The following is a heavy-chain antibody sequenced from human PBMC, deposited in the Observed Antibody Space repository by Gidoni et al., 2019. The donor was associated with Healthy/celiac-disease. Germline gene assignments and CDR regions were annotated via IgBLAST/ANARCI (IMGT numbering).Heavy chain of an antibody. D-gene: IGHD5-18*01. Sequence: QVQLVESGGGVVQPGRSLRLSCAASGFTFSRHGMHWVRQAPGKGLEWVAVISYDGSNKYYADAVKGRFTISRDNSKNTLYLQMNSLRAEDTAVYYCAKDQVKNTAMPLGWFDPWGQGTLVTVSS. J-gene: IGHJ5*02. CDR3: AKDQVKNTAMPLGWFDP. V-gene: IGHV3-30*18. CDR2: ISYDGSNK. CDR1: GFTFSRHG.